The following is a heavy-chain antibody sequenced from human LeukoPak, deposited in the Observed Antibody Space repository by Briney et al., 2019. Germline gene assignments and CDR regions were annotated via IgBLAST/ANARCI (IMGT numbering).Heavy chain of an antibody. CDR3: AGGAQTYYDKAPVDY. CDR1: GGSFSGYY. CDR2: INHSGST. J-gene: IGHJ4*02. D-gene: IGHD3-22*01. Sequence: PSETLSLTCAVYGGSFSGYYWSWIRQPPGKGLEWIGEINHSGSTNYNPSLKSRVTISVDTSKSQFSLKLNSMTAADTAVYYCAGGAQTYYDKAPVDYWGQGTLVTVSS. V-gene: IGHV4-34*01.